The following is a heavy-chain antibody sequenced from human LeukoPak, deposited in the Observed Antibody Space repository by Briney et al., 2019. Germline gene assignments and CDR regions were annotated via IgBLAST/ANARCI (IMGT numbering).Heavy chain of an antibody. D-gene: IGHD3-22*01. J-gene: IGHJ4*02. CDR3: ARAKVLEPYYYDSSGYYYFDY. Sequence: SEALSLTCTVSGGSISSSSYYWSWIRQPPGKGLEWIGYIYYSGSTNYNPSLKSRVTISVDTSKNQFSLKLSSVTAADTAVYYCARAKVLEPYYYDSSGYYYFDYWGQGTLVTVSS. CDR2: IYYSGST. V-gene: IGHV4-61*01. CDR1: GGSISSSSYY.